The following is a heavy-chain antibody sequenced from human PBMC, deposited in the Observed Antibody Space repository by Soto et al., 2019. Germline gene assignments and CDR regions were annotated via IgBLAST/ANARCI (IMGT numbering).Heavy chain of an antibody. V-gene: IGHV3-73*01. J-gene: IGHJ4*02. D-gene: IGHD6-19*01. CDR3: AKEYEYSSGWERIDY. CDR2: IRSKANAYAT. Sequence: SLRLSGVVSGFTFSDSTIHWVRQASGKGLEWVGRIRSKANAYATVEAASVRGRFTISRDDSMNTAYLQMNSLRAEDTAVYYCAKEYEYSSGWERIDYWGQGTLVTVSS. CDR1: GFTFSDST.